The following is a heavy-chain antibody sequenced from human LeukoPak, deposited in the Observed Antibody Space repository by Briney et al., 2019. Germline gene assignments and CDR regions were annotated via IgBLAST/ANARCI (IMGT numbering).Heavy chain of an antibody. V-gene: IGHV3-48*03. CDR3: ARGQGSDYYDSSGYYYYNWFDP. Sequence: GGSLRLSCAASGFTFSSYEMNWVRQAPGKGLEWVSYISSSGSTIYYADSVKGRFTISRDNAKNSLYLQMNSLRAEDTAVYYCARGQGSDYYDSSGYYYYNWFDPWGQGTLVTVSS. CDR2: ISSSGSTI. D-gene: IGHD3-22*01. CDR1: GFTFSSYE. J-gene: IGHJ5*02.